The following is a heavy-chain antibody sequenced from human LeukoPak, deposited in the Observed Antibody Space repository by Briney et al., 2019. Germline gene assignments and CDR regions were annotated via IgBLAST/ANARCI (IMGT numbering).Heavy chain of an antibody. CDR2: ITGGGAST. CDR1: GFTFTTYA. Sequence: GGSLRLSCAASGFTFTTYAMTWVRQAPGKGLEWVSSITGGGASTYYTNSVKGRFTISRDNSKDTLYLQMNSLRVDDTAVYYCAKRDSSNDFWSGYRAFDIWGQGTMVTVSS. V-gene: IGHV3-23*01. J-gene: IGHJ3*02. D-gene: IGHD3-3*01. CDR3: AKRDSSNDFWSGYRAFDI.